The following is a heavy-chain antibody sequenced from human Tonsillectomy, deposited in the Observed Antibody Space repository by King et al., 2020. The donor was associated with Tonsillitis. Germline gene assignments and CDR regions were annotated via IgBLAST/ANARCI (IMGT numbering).Heavy chain of an antibody. CDR3: ARWAPRQQWLPAFDY. CDR2: IISIFGTA. D-gene: IGHD6-19*01. CDR1: GGTFSNYA. J-gene: IGHJ4*02. V-gene: IGHV1-69*06. Sequence: QLVQSGAGVKKPGSSVKVSCKASGGTFSNYAISWVRQAPGQGLEWMGGIISIFGTANYAQKFQGRVTITADKSTGTAYMALSSLRSEDTAVYYCARWAPRQQWLPAFDYWGQGTLVSVSS.